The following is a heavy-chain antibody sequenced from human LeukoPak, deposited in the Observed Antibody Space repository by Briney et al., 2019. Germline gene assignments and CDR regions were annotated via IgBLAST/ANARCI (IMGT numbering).Heavy chain of an antibody. CDR2: VYYGGNT. CDR1: GGSISSTSYY. Sequence: SETLSLTCTVSGGSISSTSYYWDWVRQPPVKGLEWIGNVYYGGNTFYNSSLESRVTISVDMSKNQFSLKLTSLTAADTAVYYCARQRADYFYHYLDVWGKGTSVTVSS. CDR3: ARQRADYFYHYLDV. J-gene: IGHJ6*03. V-gene: IGHV4-39*01.